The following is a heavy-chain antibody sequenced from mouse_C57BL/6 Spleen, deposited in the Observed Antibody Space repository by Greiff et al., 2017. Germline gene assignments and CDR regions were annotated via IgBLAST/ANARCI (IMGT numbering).Heavy chain of an antibody. V-gene: IGHV1-15*01. CDR3: TVYDYALDY. CDR2: LDPGTGGT. D-gene: IGHD2-4*01. CDR1: GYTFTVYE. J-gene: IGHJ2*01. Sequence: LVESGAELVRPGASVTLSCKASGYTFTVYEMNWVKQTPVHGLEWIGALDPGTGGTAYNEKFKGKAILTEDKSSSTAYMKLRSLTSEDSAFYYCTVYDYALDYWGQGTTLTVSS.